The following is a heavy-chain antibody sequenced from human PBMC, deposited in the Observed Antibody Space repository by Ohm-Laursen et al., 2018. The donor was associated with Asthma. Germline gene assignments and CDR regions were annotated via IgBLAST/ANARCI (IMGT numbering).Heavy chain of an antibody. CDR2: ISYDGSNK. D-gene: IGHD3-3*01. CDR3: AREFLGTFDY. V-gene: IGHV3-30*03. Sequence: SLRLSCSASGFTFSSYGMHWVRQAPGKGLEWVAVISYDGSNKYYADSVKGRFTISRDNSKNTLYLQMNSLRAEDTAVYYCAREFLGTFDYWGQGTLVTVSS. CDR1: GFTFSSYG. J-gene: IGHJ4*02.